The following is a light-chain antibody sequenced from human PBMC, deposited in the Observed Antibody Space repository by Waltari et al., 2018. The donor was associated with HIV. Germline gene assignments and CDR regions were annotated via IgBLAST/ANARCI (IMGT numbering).Light chain of an antibody. CDR3: QQYYSSPRT. J-gene: IGKJ1*01. V-gene: IGKV4-1*01. Sequence: DIVMTQSPDSLAVSLGERATINCKSSQSVLSRSNNETYLAWYQQKPGQPPKLLIYWAFTRDSGVPDRFSGSGSGTDFSLTISSRQAEDVAVYYCQQYYSSPRTFGQGTKVEIK. CDR1: QSVLSRSNNETY. CDR2: WAF.